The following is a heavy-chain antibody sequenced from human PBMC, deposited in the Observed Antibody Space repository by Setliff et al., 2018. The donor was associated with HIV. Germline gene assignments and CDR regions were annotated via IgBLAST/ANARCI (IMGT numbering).Heavy chain of an antibody. D-gene: IGHD7-27*01. CDR1: GDSISGSY. CDR2: MHTSGNT. Sequence: SETLSLTCTSSGDSISGSYWSWIRQPAGKGLEWIGRMHTSGNTNYNPSLKSRVITSVDTSKSQVSLTLKSVTAADTAVYFCARRNWGWFDTWGQGTQVTVSS. CDR3: ARRNWGWFDT. V-gene: IGHV4-4*07. J-gene: IGHJ5*02.